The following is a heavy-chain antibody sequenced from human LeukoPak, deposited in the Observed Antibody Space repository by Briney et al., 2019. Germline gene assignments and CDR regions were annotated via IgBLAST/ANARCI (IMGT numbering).Heavy chain of an antibody. CDR3: ARGGTDGDLLDY. D-gene: IGHD4-17*01. Sequence: PGGPLRLSCAASGFTFSSYAMHWVRQAPGKGLEWVAVISYDGSNKYYADSVKGRFTISRDNSKNTLYLQMNSLRAEDTAVYYCARGGTDGDLLDYWGQGTLVTVSS. J-gene: IGHJ4*02. CDR2: ISYDGSNK. CDR1: GFTFSSYA. V-gene: IGHV3-30-3*01.